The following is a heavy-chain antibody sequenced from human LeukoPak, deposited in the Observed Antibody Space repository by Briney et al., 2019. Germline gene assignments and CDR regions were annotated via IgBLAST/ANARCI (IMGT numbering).Heavy chain of an antibody. J-gene: IGHJ4*02. D-gene: IGHD5-24*01. CDR2: MNPSNGNT. CDR3: ARGRPEMATIEY. CDR1: GYTFTSYN. Sequence: ASVKVSCKASGYTFTSYNINWVRQASGQGLEWMGWMNPSNGNTGFAQSFQGRLTLTRNTSISTAYMELSSLRSEDTAVYYCARGRPEMATIEYWGQGTLVTVSS. V-gene: IGHV1-8*01.